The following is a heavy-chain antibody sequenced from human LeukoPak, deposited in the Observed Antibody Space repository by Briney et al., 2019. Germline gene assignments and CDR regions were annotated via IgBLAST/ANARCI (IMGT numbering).Heavy chain of an antibody. Sequence: GESLKISCKGSGYSFTSYWISWVRQMPGKGLAWMGRIDPSDSYTNYSPSFQGHVTISADKSISTAYLQWSSLKASDTAMYYCARHAFGEPNQLDYWGQGTLVTVSS. CDR2: IDPSDSYT. CDR3: ARHAFGEPNQLDY. CDR1: GYSFTSYW. V-gene: IGHV5-10-1*01. D-gene: IGHD3-10*01. J-gene: IGHJ4*02.